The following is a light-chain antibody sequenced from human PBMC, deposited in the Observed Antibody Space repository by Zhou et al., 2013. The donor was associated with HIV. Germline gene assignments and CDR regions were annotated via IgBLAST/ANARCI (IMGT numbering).Light chain of an antibody. CDR3: QQYNDYPGT. CDR2: GAS. V-gene: IGKV3-20*01. J-gene: IGKJ1*01. Sequence: EIVLTQSPGTLSLSPGERATLSCRASQSVNSNSLAWYQQKPGQAPRLLIYGASSRATGIPDRFSGSGSGTDFTLTISSLQPDDFATYFCQQYNDYPGTFGQGTKVEIK. CDR1: QSVNSNS.